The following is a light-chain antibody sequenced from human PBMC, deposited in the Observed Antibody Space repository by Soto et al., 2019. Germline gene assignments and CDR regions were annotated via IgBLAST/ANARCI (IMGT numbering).Light chain of an antibody. Sequence: DIQMTQSPSSVSASVGDRVTITCRASQGISTWLVWYQQKQGKAHKVLISFASSLQSEVPLRFSGSESGTDFTLTFSSLQSKDFATYFCQQANSFPFTFDGGTKVQIK. CDR2: FAS. V-gene: IGKV1-12*02. CDR3: QQANSFPFT. J-gene: IGKJ4*01. CDR1: QGISTW.